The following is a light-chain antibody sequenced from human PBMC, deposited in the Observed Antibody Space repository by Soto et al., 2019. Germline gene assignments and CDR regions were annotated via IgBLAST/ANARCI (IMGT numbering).Light chain of an antibody. J-gene: IGLJ1*01. V-gene: IGLV2-18*02. CDR2: DVN. CDR1: SSDVGNSNG. CDR3: SSYTSSSTYV. Sequence: LTQPPSVSGSPGQSVAISCTGTSSDVGNSNGVSWYHQPPGTAPKLMIYDVNNRPSGVPDRFSGSKSGNTASLTISGLQAEDEGDYYCSSYTSSSTYVFGTGTKVTVL.